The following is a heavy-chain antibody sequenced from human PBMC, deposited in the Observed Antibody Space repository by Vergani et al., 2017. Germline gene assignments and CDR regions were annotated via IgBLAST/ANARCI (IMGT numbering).Heavy chain of an antibody. J-gene: IGHJ6*02. Sequence: EVQLVESGGGLIQPGGSLRLSCAASGFTVSSNYMSWVRQAPGKGLEWVSVIYSGGSTYYADSVKGRFTISRDNSKNTLYLQMNSLRAEDTAVYYCARDVTWIQLKGSRNYYGMDVWGQGP. CDR2: IYSGGST. CDR3: ARDVTWIQLKGSRNYYGMDV. V-gene: IGHV3-53*01. CDR1: GFTVSSNY. D-gene: IGHD5-18*01.